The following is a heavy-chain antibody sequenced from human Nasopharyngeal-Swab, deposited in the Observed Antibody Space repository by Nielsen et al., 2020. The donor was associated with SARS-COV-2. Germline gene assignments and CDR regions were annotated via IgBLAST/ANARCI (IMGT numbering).Heavy chain of an antibody. V-gene: IGHV3-21*01. Sequence: GESLKISCAASGFTFSSYSMNWVRQAPGKGLEWVSSISSSSSYIYYADSVKGRFTISRDNAKNSLYLQMNSLRAEDTAVYYCARDQAAAGKDFQHWGQGTLVTVSS. J-gene: IGHJ1*01. CDR1: GFTFSSYS. CDR3: ARDQAAAGKDFQH. CDR2: ISSSSSYI. D-gene: IGHD6-13*01.